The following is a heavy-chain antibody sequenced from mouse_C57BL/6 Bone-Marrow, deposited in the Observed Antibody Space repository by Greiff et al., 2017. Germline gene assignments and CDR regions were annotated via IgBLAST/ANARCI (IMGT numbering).Heavy chain of an antibody. V-gene: IGHV5-12*01. CDR2: ISNGGGST. CDR1: GFTFSDYY. J-gene: IGHJ2*01. Sequence: EVKLVESGGGLVQPGGSLKLSCAASGFTFSDYYMYWVRQTPEKRLEWVAYISNGGGSTYYPDTVKGRFTISRDNAKNTLYLQMSRLKSEDTAMYYCARQRGATVPFDYWGQGTTLTVSS. D-gene: IGHD1-1*01. CDR3: ARQRGATVPFDY.